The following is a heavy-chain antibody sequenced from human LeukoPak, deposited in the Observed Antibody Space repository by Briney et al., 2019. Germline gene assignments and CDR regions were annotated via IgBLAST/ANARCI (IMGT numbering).Heavy chain of an antibody. Sequence: SETLPLTCTVSGGSISSGSYYWSWIRQPAGKGLEWIGRIYTSGSTNYNPSLKSRVTISVDTSKNQFSLKLSSVTAADTAVYYCARGQYYDSSGYYFYWGQGTLVTVSS. CDR1: GGSISSGSYY. V-gene: IGHV4-61*02. J-gene: IGHJ4*02. CDR2: IYTSGST. D-gene: IGHD3-22*01. CDR3: ARGQYYDSSGYYFY.